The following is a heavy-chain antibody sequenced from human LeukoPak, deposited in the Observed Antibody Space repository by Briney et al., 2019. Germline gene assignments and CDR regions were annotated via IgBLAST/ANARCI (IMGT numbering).Heavy chain of an antibody. V-gene: IGHV3-7*03. J-gene: IGHJ6*02. CDR3: AKAHRPNIVVGSGDV. CDR1: GFTLSGYW. D-gene: IGHD2-2*01. Sequence: PGGSLRLSCAASGFTLSGYWMSWVRQAPGKGLEWVANIKQDGSEKYYVDSVKGRFTISRDNAKNSLYLQMNSLRAEDTAVYYCAKAHRPNIVVGSGDVWGQGTTVTVSS. CDR2: IKQDGSEK.